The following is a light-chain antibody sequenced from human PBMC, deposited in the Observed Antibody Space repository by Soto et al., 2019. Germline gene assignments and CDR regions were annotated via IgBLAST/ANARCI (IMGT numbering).Light chain of an antibody. CDR3: SSYAGSDMGV. CDR1: SSDVGGYNY. Sequence: QSALTQPPSASGSPGQSVAISCTGTSSDVGGYNYVSWYQQHPGKAPKLMIYEVTQRPSGVPDRFSGSKSGNTASLTVSGLQADDEADYFCSSYAGSDMGVFGTGTKLTVL. V-gene: IGLV2-8*01. J-gene: IGLJ1*01. CDR2: EVT.